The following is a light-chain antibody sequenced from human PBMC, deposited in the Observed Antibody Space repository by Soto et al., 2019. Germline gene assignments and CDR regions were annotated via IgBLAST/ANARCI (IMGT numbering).Light chain of an antibody. V-gene: IGKV1-5*03. CDR3: QQYNAYPWT. J-gene: IGKJ1*01. CDR2: KAS. Sequence: MTQSPATLSASVGDRVTITCRASQSISSWLAWYQQKPGKVPKLLIYKASTLESGVPSNFSGSGSGTEFTLTISSLQPEDFATYYCQQYNAYPWTFGQGTKVDIK. CDR1: QSISSW.